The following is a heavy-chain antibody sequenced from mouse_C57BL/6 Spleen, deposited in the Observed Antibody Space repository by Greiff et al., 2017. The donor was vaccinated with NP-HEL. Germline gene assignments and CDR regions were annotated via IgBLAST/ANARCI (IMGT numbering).Heavy chain of an antibody. D-gene: IGHD2-2*01. Sequence: VQLQQSGPELVKPGASVKISCKASGYSFTDYNMNWVKQSHGKSLEWIGVINPNYGTTSYNQKFKGKATLTVDKSSSTAYMQLNSLTSEDSAVYYSAMGLWLRVSFDYWGQGTTLTVSS. CDR3: AMGLWLRVSFDY. CDR1: GYSFTDYN. V-gene: IGHV1-39*01. CDR2: INPNYGTT. J-gene: IGHJ2*01.